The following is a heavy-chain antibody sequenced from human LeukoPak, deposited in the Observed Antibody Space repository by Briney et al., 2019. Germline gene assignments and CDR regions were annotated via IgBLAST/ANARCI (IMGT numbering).Heavy chain of an antibody. V-gene: IGHV3-53*01. D-gene: IGHD6-19*01. Sequence: GGSLRLSCAASGFTVSSNYMSWVRQAPGKGLEWVSVIYSGGSTYYADSVKGRFTISRDNSKNTLYLQMNSLRAEDTAVYYCAKDRYSSGWYRYFDYWGQGTLVTVSS. CDR3: AKDRYSSGWYRYFDY. CDR2: IYSGGST. J-gene: IGHJ4*02. CDR1: GFTVSSNY.